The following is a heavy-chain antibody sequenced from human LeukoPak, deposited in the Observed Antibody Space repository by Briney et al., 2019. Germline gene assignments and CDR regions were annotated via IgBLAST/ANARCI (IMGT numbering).Heavy chain of an antibody. J-gene: IGHJ4*02. Sequence: SETLSLTCAVYGGSFSGYYWSWIRQPPGKGLEWVGYIYYSGSTNYNPSLKSRVTISVDTSKNQFSLKLSSVTAADTAVYYCARRRYCSSVSCYTGGFDYWGQGTLVTVSS. CDR1: GGSFSGYY. CDR3: ARRRYCSSVSCYTGGFDY. CDR2: IYYSGST. V-gene: IGHV4-59*08. D-gene: IGHD2-2*02.